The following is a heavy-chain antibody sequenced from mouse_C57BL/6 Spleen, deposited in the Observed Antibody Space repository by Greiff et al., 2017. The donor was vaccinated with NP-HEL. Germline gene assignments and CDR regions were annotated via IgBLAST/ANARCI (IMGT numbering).Heavy chain of an antibody. CDR2: IYPGSGST. V-gene: IGHV1-55*01. CDR1: GYTFTSYW. D-gene: IGHD1-1*01. J-gene: IGHJ2*01. Sequence: QVQLQQPGAELVKPGASVKMSCKASGYTFTSYWITWVKQRPGQGLEWIGDIYPGSGSTNYNEKFKSKATLTVDTSSSTAYMQLSSLTSEDSAVYYCAREEELLRSISWVDYWGQGTTLTVSS. CDR3: AREEELLRSISWVDY.